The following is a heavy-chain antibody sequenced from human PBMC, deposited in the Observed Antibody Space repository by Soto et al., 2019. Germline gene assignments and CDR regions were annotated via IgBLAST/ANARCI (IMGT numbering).Heavy chain of an antibody. CDR3: AKVKRPAVIRNYFDY. CDR2: ISYDGSNK. V-gene: IGHV3-30*18. D-gene: IGHD3-22*01. CDR1: GFTFSSYG. J-gene: IGHJ4*02. Sequence: VQLVESGGGVVQPGRSLRLSCAASGFTFSSYGMHWVRQAPGKGLEWVAVISYDGSNKYYADSVKGRFTISRDNSKNTLYLQMNILRAEDTAVYYCAKVKRPAVIRNYFDYWGQGTLVTVSS.